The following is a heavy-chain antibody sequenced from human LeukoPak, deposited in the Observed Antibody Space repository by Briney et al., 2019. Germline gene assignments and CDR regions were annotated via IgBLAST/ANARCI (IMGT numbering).Heavy chain of an antibody. CDR1: GVSSSGYD. J-gene: IGHJ6*03. CDR3: CWGRTPLLEVLSISTSYYSYMDV. CDR2: INHSGST. Sequence: SETLSLSCAVSGVSSSGYDLSWVRQPPGKGLEWIGEINHSGSTNYNPSLKTRVTISVDTSKNQFSLKLSSVTAAVTAVCSGCWGRTPLLEVLSISTSYYSYMDVWGKGTTVTVSS. D-gene: IGHD3-3*02. V-gene: IGHV4-34*03.